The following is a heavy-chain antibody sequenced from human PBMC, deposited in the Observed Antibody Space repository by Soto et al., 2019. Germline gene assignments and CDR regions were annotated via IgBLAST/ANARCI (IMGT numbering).Heavy chain of an antibody. CDR3: TRLNYYDTSGYPYFFDY. CDR1: GGSISSSNW. CDR2: IYHSGST. V-gene: IGHV4-4*02. D-gene: IGHD3-22*01. Sequence: SETLSLTCAVSGGSISSSNWWSWVRQPPGKGLEWIGEIYHSGSTKYNPSHKSRVTISVDTSKKQFSLNLRSVTAADTAVYYCTRLNYYDTSGYPYFFDYWGQGAPVTVSS. J-gene: IGHJ4*02.